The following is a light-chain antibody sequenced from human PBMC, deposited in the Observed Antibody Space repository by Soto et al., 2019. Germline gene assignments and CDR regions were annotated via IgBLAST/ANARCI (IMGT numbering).Light chain of an antibody. Sequence: EIVLTQSPGTLSFSPGERATLSCRASQSVSSSYLAWYQQKPGQAPRLLIYGASSRATGIPDRFSGSGSGKYFTLTISLLEPEDVAVYYCQQYGSSPWTFGQGTKVEIK. V-gene: IGKV3-20*01. CDR3: QQYGSSPWT. CDR2: GAS. CDR1: QSVSSSY. J-gene: IGKJ1*01.